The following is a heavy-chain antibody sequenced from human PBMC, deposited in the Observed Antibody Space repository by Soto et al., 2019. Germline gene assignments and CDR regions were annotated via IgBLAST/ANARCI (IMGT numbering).Heavy chain of an antibody. D-gene: IGHD5-18*01. CDR1: GFTFSSYT. J-gene: IGHJ6*03. Sequence: DVQLVESGGVLVKPGESLRLSCAASGFTFSSYTMNWVRQAPGKGLEWVSSINSRSSDIYYADSLKGRFTISRDNAKNSLYLQMNSLTAEDTAVYYCARVAMVNYYFYYYMDVWGKGTTVTVSS. V-gene: IGHV3-21*06. CDR2: INSRSSDI. CDR3: ARVAMVNYYFYYYMDV.